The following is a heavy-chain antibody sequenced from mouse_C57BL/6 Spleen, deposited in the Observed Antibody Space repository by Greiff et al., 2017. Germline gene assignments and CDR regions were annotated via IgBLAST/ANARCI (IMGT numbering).Heavy chain of an antibody. CDR2: INPNNGGT. D-gene: IGHD1-1*01. V-gene: IGHV1-18*01. CDR1: GYTFTDYN. CDR3: ARRGYYYGSSYLYFDY. J-gene: IGHJ2*01. Sequence: VQLKESGPELVKPGASVKIPCKASGYTFTDYNMDWVKQSHGKSLEWIGDINPNNGGTIYNQKFKGKATLTVDKSSSTAYMELRSLTSEDTAVYYCARRGYYYGSSYLYFDYWGQGTTLTVSS.